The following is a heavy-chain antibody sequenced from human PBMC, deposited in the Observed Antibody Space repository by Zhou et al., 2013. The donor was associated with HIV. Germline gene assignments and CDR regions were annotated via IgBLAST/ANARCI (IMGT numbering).Heavy chain of an antibody. Sequence: QVQLQESGPRPVKPSETLSLTCTVFSDSITSPHWNWLRQSPGKGLEWIGYFSNNGGTNYNPSLRSRVTMSLDTSQNLFSMRLNSVSAADTAVYYCATGPSWVYGYYYFDYWSQGALVTVSS. CDR3: ATGPSWVYGYYYFDY. D-gene: IGHD4-17*01. CDR2: FSNNGGT. V-gene: IGHV4-59*11. CDR1: SDSITSPH. J-gene: IGHJ4*02.